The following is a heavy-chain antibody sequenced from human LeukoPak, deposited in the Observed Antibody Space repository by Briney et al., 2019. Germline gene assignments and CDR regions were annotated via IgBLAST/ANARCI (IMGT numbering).Heavy chain of an antibody. D-gene: IGHD3-3*01. CDR1: GGSISCGDYY. CDR2: IYYSGST. Sequence: PSETLSLTCTVSGGSISCGDYYWGWIRQPPGKGLEWIGYIYYSGSTYYNPSLKSRVTISVDTSKNQFSLKLSSVTAADTAVYYCARFLRFLEWAFDYWGQGTLVTVSS. V-gene: IGHV4-30-4*01. J-gene: IGHJ4*02. CDR3: ARFLRFLEWAFDY.